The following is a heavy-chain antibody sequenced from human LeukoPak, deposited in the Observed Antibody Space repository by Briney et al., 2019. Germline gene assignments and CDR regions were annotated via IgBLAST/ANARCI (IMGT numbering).Heavy chain of an antibody. V-gene: IGHV3-74*01. CDR3: ARDFTIFDAFDI. D-gene: IGHD3-3*01. J-gene: IGHJ3*02. CDR2: INSDGSSR. Sequence: PGGSLRLSCTASGFTFSTSWMHWVRQAPGKGLVWVSRINSDGSSRSYADSVKGRFTTSRDNTQNTLYLQMNSLRVEDTAVYFCARDFTIFDAFDIWGQGTKVTVSS. CDR1: GFTFSTSW.